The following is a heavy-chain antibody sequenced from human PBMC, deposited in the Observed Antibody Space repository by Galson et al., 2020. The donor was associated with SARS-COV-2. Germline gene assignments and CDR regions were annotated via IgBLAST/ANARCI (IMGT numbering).Heavy chain of an antibody. CDR2: INPSGGST. CDR1: GYTFTSYY. J-gene: IGHJ6*03. CDR3: ARVGSESYYYYMDV. Sequence: ALVRVSCNASGYTFTSYYLHWVRQAPGQGLEWMGIINPSGGSTSYAQKFQGRVTMTRDTSTSTVYMELSSLRSEDTAVYYCARVGSESYYYYMDVWGKGTTVTVSS. D-gene: IGHD3-16*01. V-gene: IGHV1-46*01.